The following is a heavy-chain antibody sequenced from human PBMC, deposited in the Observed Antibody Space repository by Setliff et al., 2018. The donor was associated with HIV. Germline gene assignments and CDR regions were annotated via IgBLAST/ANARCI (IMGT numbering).Heavy chain of an antibody. CDR3: ARVQVGGYNFYFDY. V-gene: IGHV4-39*01. D-gene: IGHD5-12*01. J-gene: IGHJ4*02. CDR2: IYYSGST. CDR1: GGSISGSYY. Sequence: SETLSLTCAVSGGSISGSYYWGWIRQPPGKGLEWIGSIYYSGSTYYNPSLKSRVAISVDTSENQFSLKLSSVTAADTAVYYCARVQVGGYNFYFDYWGQGTLVTVSS.